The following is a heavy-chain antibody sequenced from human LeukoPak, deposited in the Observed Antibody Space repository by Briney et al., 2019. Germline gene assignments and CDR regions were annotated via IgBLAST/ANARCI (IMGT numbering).Heavy chain of an antibody. CDR2: INNSGST. V-gene: IGHV4-34*01. CDR1: GGSFSGYY. Sequence: PSETLSLTCAVYGGSFSGYYWGWIRQPPGRGLGWIGEINNSGSTNYNPSLKSRVTISVDTSKNQFSLKLSSVTAADTAVYYCARGSLVVRGVPPYRYFDYWGQGTLVTVSS. D-gene: IGHD3-10*01. J-gene: IGHJ4*02. CDR3: ARGSLVVRGVPPYRYFDY.